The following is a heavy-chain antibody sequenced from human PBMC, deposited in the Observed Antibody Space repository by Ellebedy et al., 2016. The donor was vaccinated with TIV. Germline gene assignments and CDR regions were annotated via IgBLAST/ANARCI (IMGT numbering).Heavy chain of an antibody. D-gene: IGHD1-26*01. CDR1: GGTFSSYA. CDR3: AKDEGGGEPTFDY. Sequence: SVKVSXXASGGTFSSYAISWVRQAPGQGLEWMGRIIPILGIANYAQKFQGRVTITADKSTSTAYMELSSLRSEDTAVYYCAKDEGGGEPTFDYWGQGTLVTVSS. J-gene: IGHJ4*02. V-gene: IGHV1-69*04. CDR2: IIPILGIA.